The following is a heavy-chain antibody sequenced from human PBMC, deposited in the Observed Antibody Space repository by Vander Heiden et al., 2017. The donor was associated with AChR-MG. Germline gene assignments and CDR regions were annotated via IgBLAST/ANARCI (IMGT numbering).Heavy chain of an antibody. CDR1: GGSVSSGSYY. CDR2: IYYSGST. V-gene: IGHV4-61*01. J-gene: IGHJ3*02. D-gene: IGHD6-6*01. CDR3: ARDLRGIAARVRAFDI. Sequence: QVQLQESGPGLVKPSETLSLTCTVSGGSVSSGSYYWSWIRQPPGKGLEWIGYIYYSGSTNYNPSLKSRVTISVDTSKNQFSLKLSSVTAADTAVYYCARDLRGIAARVRAFDIWGQGTMVTVSS.